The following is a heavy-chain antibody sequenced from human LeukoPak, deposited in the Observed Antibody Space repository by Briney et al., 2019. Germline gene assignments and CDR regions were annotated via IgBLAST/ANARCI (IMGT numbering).Heavy chain of an antibody. CDR1: GYSFSTYD. CDR2: MNPKSGNT. J-gene: IGHJ4*02. CDR3: ARGREWLVAFDS. Sequence: APVRVSCKASGYSFSTYDINWMRQAPGQGLEWMGWMNPKSGNTGYAQNFQGRVTMTRNTSISTAYMELSGLRSDDTAVYYCARGREWLVAFDSWGQGALVTVSS. V-gene: IGHV1-8*01. D-gene: IGHD6-19*01.